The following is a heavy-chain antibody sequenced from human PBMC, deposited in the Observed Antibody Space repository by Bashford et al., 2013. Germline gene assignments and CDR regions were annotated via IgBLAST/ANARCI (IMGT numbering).Heavy chain of an antibody. Sequence: SETLSLTCAVQDGYLQWFLLGAGSAQPPGQGLEWIGEINRSANYNPSLRSRVTMSIDTSKNQFSLKLSSVTRRGHGSCITCARGIGGIAESGTDVGGTTFDYXVQGTLVTVSS. CDR1: DGYLQWFL. V-gene: IGHV4-34*01. D-gene: IGHD1-26*01. CDR3: ARGIGGIAESGTDVGGTTFDY. CDR2: INRSA. J-gene: IGHJ4*02.